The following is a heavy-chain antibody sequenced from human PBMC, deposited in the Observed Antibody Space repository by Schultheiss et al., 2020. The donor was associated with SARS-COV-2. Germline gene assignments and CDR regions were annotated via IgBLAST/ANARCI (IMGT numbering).Heavy chain of an antibody. J-gene: IGHJ4*02. Sequence: GGSLRLSCAASGFTFSSYEMNWVRQAPGKGLEWVSYISSSGSTLYYADSVKGRFIISRDNAKNSLYLQMNSLRAEDTAVYYCARVRSSAWDFDYWGQGTLVTVSS. CDR1: GFTFSSYE. V-gene: IGHV3-48*03. CDR2: ISSSGSTL. CDR3: ARVRSSAWDFDY. D-gene: IGHD6-19*01.